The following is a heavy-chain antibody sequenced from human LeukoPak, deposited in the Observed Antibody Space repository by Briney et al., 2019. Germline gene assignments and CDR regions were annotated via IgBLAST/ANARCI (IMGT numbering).Heavy chain of an antibody. D-gene: IGHD2-2*01. J-gene: IGHJ4*02. CDR2: ISGSGGNT. CDR1: GFSFSSYA. V-gene: IGHV3-23*01. CDR3: AAYCSSATCLIDY. Sequence: GGSLGLSCAASGFSFSSYAMTWVRQAPGEGLEWVSGISGSGGNTYYADSVKGRFTISRDNSKNTLYLQMNSLGREDTAVYYCAAYCSSATCLIDYWGQGTLVTVAS.